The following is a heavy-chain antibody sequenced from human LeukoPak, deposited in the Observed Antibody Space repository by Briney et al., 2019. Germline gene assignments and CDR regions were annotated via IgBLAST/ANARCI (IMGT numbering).Heavy chain of an antibody. V-gene: IGHV1-2*02. CDR2: IHPNRGDP. D-gene: IGHD3-10*01. CDR3: ARSTSYGSGSYYASGHYYYGMDV. CDR1: GYTFTGYY. J-gene: IGHJ6*02. Sequence: SSVKVSYKASGYTFTGYYMHWLRQAPGQGLEWMGWIHPNRGDPNYAQKFQGRVTMTRDTSISTAYMELSRLRSDDTAVYYCARSTSYGSGSYYASGHYYYGMDVWGQGTTVTVSS.